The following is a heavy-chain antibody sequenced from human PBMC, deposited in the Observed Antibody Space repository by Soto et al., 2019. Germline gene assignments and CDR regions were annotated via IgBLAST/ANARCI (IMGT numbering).Heavy chain of an antibody. CDR3: ARAAMGGSSWPFDY. Sequence: SETLSLTCAVSGGSISSSNWWSWVRXPPGKGLEWIGEIYHSGSTNYNPSLKSRVTISVDKSKNQFSLKLSSVTAADTAVYYCARAAMGGSSWPFDYWGQGTLVTVSS. CDR1: GGSISSSNW. CDR2: IYHSGST. D-gene: IGHD6-13*01. J-gene: IGHJ4*02. V-gene: IGHV4-4*02.